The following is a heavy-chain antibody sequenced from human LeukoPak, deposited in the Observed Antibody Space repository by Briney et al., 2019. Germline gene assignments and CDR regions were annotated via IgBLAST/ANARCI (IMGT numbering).Heavy chain of an antibody. J-gene: IGHJ5*02. CDR2: ISASARNT. V-gene: IGHV3-23*01. D-gene: IGHD5-18*01. CDR3: AKAGGASGYSLSDWA. CDR1: GFTFSNYA. Sequence: PGGSLRLSCAASGFTFSNYAMTWVRQAPGKGLECVSVISASARNTDYADSVKGRFTISRDNSKNTLYLQMNSLRAEDTAVYYCAKAGGASGYSLSDWAWGQGTLVTVSS.